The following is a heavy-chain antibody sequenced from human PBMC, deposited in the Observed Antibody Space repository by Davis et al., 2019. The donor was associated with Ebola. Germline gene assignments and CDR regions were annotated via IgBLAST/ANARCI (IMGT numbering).Heavy chain of an antibody. J-gene: IGHJ4*02. CDR1: GFTFRSYG. D-gene: IGHD3-16*02. CDR3: AKELGGVIVRPFDY. CDR2: ISYDGSNK. Sequence: GESLKISCAASGFTFRSYGMHWVRQAPGKGLEWVAVISYDGSNKYYADSVKGRFTISRDNSQNTLFLQMNSLRAEDTAVYYCAKELGGVIVRPFDYWGQGTLVTVSS. V-gene: IGHV3-30*18.